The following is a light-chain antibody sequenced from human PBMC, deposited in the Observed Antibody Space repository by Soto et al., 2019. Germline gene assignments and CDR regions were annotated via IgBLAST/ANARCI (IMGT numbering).Light chain of an antibody. CDR2: AAS. CDR3: QRYNAAAFP. V-gene: IGKV1-27*01. J-gene: IGKJ3*01. CDR1: QIIGKY. Sequence: DIEMTQSPSSPSASVQDSVTITCRASQIIGKYLAWYQQKPGKVPKLLIQAASTLQFGVPSRFSGTGSGTVFTLTITNLQPEDVATYYCQRYNAAAFPFGPADKVDIK.